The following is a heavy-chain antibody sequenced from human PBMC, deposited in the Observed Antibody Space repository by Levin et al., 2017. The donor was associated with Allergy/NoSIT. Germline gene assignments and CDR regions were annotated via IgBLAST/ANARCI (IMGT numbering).Heavy chain of an antibody. V-gene: IGHV1-69*01. CDR3: ARDSYVDTAMAEGGY. J-gene: IGHJ4*02. D-gene: IGHD5-18*01. CDR2: IIPIFGTA. CDR1: GGTFSSYA. Sequence: KISCKASGGTFSSYAISWVRQAPGQGLEWMGGIIPIFGTANYAQKFQGRVTITADESTSTAYMELSSLRSEDTAVYYCARDSYVDTAMAEGGYWGQGTLVTVSS.